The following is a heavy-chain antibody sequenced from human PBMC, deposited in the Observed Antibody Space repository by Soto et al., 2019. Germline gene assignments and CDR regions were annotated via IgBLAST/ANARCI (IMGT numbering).Heavy chain of an antibody. V-gene: IGHV3-74*01. CDR3: VRSGSGLDY. CDR1: GFTFSTHW. CDR2: ISSDGSNT. Sequence: GGSLRLSCAASGFTFSTHWMHWVRQPPGKGLVCVSRISSDGSNTAYADSVKGRFTISRDNAKNTLYLEMNSLRAEDTAVYYCVRSGSGLDYWGQGTLVTVSS. D-gene: IGHD3-10*01. J-gene: IGHJ4*02.